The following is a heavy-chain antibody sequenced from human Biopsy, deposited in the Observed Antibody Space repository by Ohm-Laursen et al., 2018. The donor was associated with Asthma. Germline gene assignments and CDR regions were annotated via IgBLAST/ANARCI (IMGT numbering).Heavy chain of an antibody. V-gene: IGHV3-30*03. Sequence: SLRLSCSASGFAFSQYGMHWVRQAPGQGLEWGAVISYDGRTTYYAGSVEGRITISRDNAKNTLSLQMNSLSAADTAVYYCARAYSSGWTRGMDVWGQGTTVIVSS. CDR3: ARAYSSGWTRGMDV. D-gene: IGHD6-19*01. J-gene: IGHJ6*02. CDR1: GFAFSQYG. CDR2: ISYDGRTT.